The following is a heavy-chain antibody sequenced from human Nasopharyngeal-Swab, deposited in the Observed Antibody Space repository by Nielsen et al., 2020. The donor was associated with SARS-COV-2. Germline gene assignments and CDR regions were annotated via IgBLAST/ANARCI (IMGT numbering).Heavy chain of an antibody. CDR1: GYTFTSYG. D-gene: IGHD2-2*01. V-gene: IGHV1-18*04. Sequence: ASVRVSCKASGYTFTSYGISWVRQAPGQGLEWMGWISAYNGNTNYAQKLQGRVTMTTDTSTSTAYMELRSLRSDDTAVYYCARGYCSSTSCYYFDYWGQGTLVTVSS. CDR2: ISAYNGNT. J-gene: IGHJ4*02. CDR3: ARGYCSSTSCYYFDY.